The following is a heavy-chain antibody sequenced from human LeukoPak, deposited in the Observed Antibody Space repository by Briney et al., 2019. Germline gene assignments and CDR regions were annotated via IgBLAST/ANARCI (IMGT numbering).Heavy chain of an antibody. J-gene: IGHJ2*01. D-gene: IGHD6-19*01. V-gene: IGHV1-46*01. Sequence: ASVKVSCKASGYTFTSYYMHWVRQAPGQGLEWMGIINPSGGSTSYAQKFQGRVTMTRDTSTSTVYMELSSLRSEDTAVYYCAAVAGTDWYFDLWGRGTLVTVSS. CDR1: GYTFTSYY. CDR3: AAVAGTDWYFDL. CDR2: INPSGGST.